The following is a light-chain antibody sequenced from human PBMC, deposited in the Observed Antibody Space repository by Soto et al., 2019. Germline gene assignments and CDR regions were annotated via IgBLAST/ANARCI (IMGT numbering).Light chain of an antibody. CDR1: QSVSSSY. CDR2: GAS. V-gene: IGKV3-20*01. Sequence: EIVLTQSPGTLSLSLGERATLSCRASQSVSSSYLAWYQQKPGQAPRLLIYGASNRATGIPDRFSGSGSGTDFTLTISRLEPEDFAVYYCQQYGSSPETFGGGTKVEIK. CDR3: QQYGSSPET. J-gene: IGKJ4*01.